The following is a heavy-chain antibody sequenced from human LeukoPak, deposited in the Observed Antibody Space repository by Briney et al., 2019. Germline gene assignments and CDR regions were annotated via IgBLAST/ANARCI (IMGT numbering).Heavy chain of an antibody. J-gene: IGHJ3*02. D-gene: IGHD4-17*01. CDR2: TSYIEST. CDR1: DDSFSSHY. V-gene: IGHV4-59*11. Sequence: SETLSLTCAVSDDSFSSHYWTWIRQPPGKGLEWIGYTSYIESTNYNPSLKSRVTISIDTSKNQFSLKLSSVTAADTAVYYCARDLVTVTKGFDIWGQGTMVSVSS. CDR3: ARDLVTVTKGFDI.